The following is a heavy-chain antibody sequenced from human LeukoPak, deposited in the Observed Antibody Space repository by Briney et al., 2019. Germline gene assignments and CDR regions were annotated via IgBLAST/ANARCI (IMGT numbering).Heavy chain of an antibody. V-gene: IGHV3-30-3*01. J-gene: IGHJ4*02. Sequence: GSLRLSCAASGFTFSSYAMHWVRQAPGKGLEWVAVISYDGSNKYYADSVKGRFTISRDNSKNTLYLQMNSLRAEDTAVYYCAGTDWVGASYYWGQGTLVTVSS. D-gene: IGHD1-26*01. CDR1: GFTFSSYA. CDR3: AGTDWVGASYY. CDR2: ISYDGSNK.